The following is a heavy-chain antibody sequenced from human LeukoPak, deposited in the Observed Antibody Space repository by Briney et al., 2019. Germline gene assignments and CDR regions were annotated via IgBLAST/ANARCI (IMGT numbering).Heavy chain of an antibody. CDR1: GYSISSGYY. V-gene: IGHV4-38-2*01. CDR3: ARVDYDSSGYPFDY. J-gene: IGHJ4*02. CDR2: IYHSGST. D-gene: IGHD3-22*01. Sequence: SETLSLTCAVSGYSISSGYYWGWIRQPPGKGLEWIGSIYHSGSTYYNPSLKSRVTISVDTSKNQFSLKLGSVTAADTAVYYCARVDYDSSGYPFDYWGQGTLVTVSS.